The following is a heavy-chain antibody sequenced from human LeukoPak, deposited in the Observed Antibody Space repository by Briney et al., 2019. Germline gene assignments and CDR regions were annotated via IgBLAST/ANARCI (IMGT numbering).Heavy chain of an antibody. V-gene: IGHV4-39*01. CDR3: VRRKDFWSGLIGY. Sequence: SETLSLTCAVSGDSISSNSHYWGWIRQPPGKGLDGIASIFYTGSAYYNPCLKGRATISVDTSKNQFSLKLGSVTAADTAVYYCVRRKDFWSGLIGYWGQGTLATVSS. D-gene: IGHD3-3*01. J-gene: IGHJ4*02. CDR1: GDSISSNSHY. CDR2: IFYTGSA.